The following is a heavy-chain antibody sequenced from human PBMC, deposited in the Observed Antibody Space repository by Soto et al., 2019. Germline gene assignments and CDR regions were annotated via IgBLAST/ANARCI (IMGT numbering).Heavy chain of an antibody. J-gene: IGHJ4*02. CDR2: IKQDGSEK. V-gene: IGHV3-7*03. CDR3: AREFCGGDCYVFDY. CDR1: GFTFSSYW. D-gene: IGHD2-21*02. Sequence: EVQLVESGGGLVQPGGSLRLSCAASGFTFSSYWMSWVRQAPGKGLEWVANIKQDGSEKYYVDSVKGRFTISRDNAKNSLYLQMNRLRAEDTAVYYCAREFCGGDCYVFDYWGQGTLVTVSS.